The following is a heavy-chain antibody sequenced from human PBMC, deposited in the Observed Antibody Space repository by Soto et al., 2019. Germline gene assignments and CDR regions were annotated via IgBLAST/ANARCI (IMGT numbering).Heavy chain of an antibody. CDR1: GGSISSYY. D-gene: IGHD3-3*01. CDR3: ARDVSSVRARTYYDFWSGYYYGMDV. Sequence: LSLTCTVSGGSISSYYWSWIRQPAGKGLEWIGRIYTSGSTNYNPSLKSRVTMSVDTSKNQFSLKLSSVTAADTAVYYCARDVSSVRARTYYDFWSGYYYGMDVWGQGTTVTVSS. V-gene: IGHV4-4*07. J-gene: IGHJ6*02. CDR2: IYTSGST.